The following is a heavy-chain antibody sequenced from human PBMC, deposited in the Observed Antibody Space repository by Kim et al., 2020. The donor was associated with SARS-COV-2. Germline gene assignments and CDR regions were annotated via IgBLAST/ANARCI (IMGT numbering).Heavy chain of an antibody. J-gene: IGHJ4*02. D-gene: IGHD3-10*01. CDR2: INHSGST. Sequence: SETLSLTCAVYGGSFSGYYWSWIRQPPGKGLEWIGEINHSGSTNYNPSLKSRVTISVDTSKNQFSLKLSSVTAADTAVYYCARGGGLLWFRELPNDYWGQGTLVTVSS. V-gene: IGHV4-34*01. CDR3: ARGGGLLWFRELPNDY. CDR1: GGSFSGYY.